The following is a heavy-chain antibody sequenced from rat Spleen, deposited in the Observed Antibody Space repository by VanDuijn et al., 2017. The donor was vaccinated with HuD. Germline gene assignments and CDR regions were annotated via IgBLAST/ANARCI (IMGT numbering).Heavy chain of an antibody. D-gene: IGHD1-12*02. V-gene: IGHV5-20*01. CDR1: GFTFSDYA. J-gene: IGHJ2*01. Sequence: EVQLVESDGGLVQPGRSLKLSCAASGFTFSDYAMAWVRQAPTKGLEWVATISIIAGSTYYRDSVKGRFTISRDNAKSTLYLQMNSLRSEDTATYYCTRDYYDGSYYYFDYWGQGVMVTVSS. CDR2: ISIIAGST. CDR3: TRDYYDGSYYYFDY.